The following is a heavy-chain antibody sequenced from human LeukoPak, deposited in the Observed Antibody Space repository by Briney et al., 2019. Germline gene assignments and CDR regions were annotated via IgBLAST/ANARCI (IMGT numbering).Heavy chain of an antibody. J-gene: IGHJ4*02. V-gene: IGHV3-21*01. D-gene: IGHD3-16*01. CDR1: GLTFSSYS. CDR3: ARGFYVWGSLTL. CDR2: ISSSSSYI. Sequence: GGSLRLSCAASGLTFSSYSMNWVRQAPGKGLEWVSSISSSSSYIYYADSVKGRFTISRDNAKNSLYLQMNSLRAEDTAVYYCARGFYVWGSLTLWGQGTLVTVSS.